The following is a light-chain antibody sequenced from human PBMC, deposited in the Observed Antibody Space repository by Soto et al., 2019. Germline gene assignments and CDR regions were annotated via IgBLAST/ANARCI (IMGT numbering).Light chain of an antibody. Sequence: EIMLKKSPGTVSLSQGERATLSFRASQSVSSYLAWYQQKPGQAPRLLIYGASSRPTGIPDRFSGSGSGTDFTLTISTLETEDFAVYYCQQYGSSSTFGQGTRLEI. J-gene: IGKJ5*01. CDR3: QQYGSSST. V-gene: IGKV3-20*01. CDR1: QSVSSY. CDR2: GAS.